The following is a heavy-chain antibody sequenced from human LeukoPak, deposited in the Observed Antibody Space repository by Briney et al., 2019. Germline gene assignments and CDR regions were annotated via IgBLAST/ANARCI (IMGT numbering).Heavy chain of an antibody. D-gene: IGHD2-8*01. CDR2: IYYSGST. CDR1: GGSISSYY. Sequence: PSETLSLTCTVSGGSISSYYWSWIRQPPGKGLEWIGYIYYSGSTNYNPSLKSRVTISVDTSKNQFSLKLSSVTAADTAVYYCARGVRLMVYQRNSYYYMDVWGKGTTVTVSS. CDR3: ARGVRLMVYQRNSYYYMDV. V-gene: IGHV4-59*01. J-gene: IGHJ6*03.